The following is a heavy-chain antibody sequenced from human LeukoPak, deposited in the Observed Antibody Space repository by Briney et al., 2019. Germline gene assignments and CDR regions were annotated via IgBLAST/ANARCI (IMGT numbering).Heavy chain of an antibody. CDR3: ARENITGYSSSWYKTEGFDY. CDR1: GGSISSYY. Sequence: SETLSLTCTVSGGSISSYYWSWIRQPAGKGLEWIGRIYTSGSTNYNPSLKSRVTMSVDTSKNQFSLKLSSVTAADTAVDYCARENITGYSSSWYKTEGFDYWGQGTLVTVSS. CDR2: IYTSGST. V-gene: IGHV4-4*07. D-gene: IGHD6-13*01. J-gene: IGHJ4*02.